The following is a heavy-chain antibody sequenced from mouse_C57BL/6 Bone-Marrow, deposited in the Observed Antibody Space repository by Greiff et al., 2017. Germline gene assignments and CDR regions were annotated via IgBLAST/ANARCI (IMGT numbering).Heavy chain of an antibody. CDR3: ARKHYVSSYVRWYFDV. V-gene: IGHV3-8*01. J-gene: IGHJ1*03. Sequence: EVQVVESGPGLAKPSQSLSLTCSVTGYSITSDYWNWIRKFPGNKLEYIGYISYSGSTYYNPSLKRRISITRDTSKNQDYLQLNSVTTEDTATYYWARKHYVSSYVRWYFDVWGTGTTVTVSS. CDR2: ISYSGST. D-gene: IGHD1-1*01. CDR1: GYSITSDY.